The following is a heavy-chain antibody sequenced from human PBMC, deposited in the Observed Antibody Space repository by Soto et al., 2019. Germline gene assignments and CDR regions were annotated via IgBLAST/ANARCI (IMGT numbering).Heavy chain of an antibody. J-gene: IGHJ4*02. D-gene: IGHD6-6*01. CDR2: IYYSGST. Sequence: SETLSLTCTVSGGSISSGGYYWSWIRQHPGKGLEWIGYIYYSGSTYYNPSLKSRVTISVDTSKNQFSLKLSSVTAADTAVYYCATTIAARFDYWGQGXLVTVYS. CDR1: GGSISSGGYY. V-gene: IGHV4-31*03. CDR3: ATTIAARFDY.